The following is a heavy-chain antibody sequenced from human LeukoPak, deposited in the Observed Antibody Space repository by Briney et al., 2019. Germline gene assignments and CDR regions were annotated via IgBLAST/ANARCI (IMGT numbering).Heavy chain of an antibody. CDR2: INDNGDGT. V-gene: IGHV3-23*01. D-gene: IGHD1-26*01. Sequence: PGGSLRLSCAASGFTFSSYAMSWVRQAPGKGLKWVSTINDNGDGTYYADSVKGRFTISRDNSKNTLYLQMNSLRAEDTAVYYCAKDSPRLLVGAKFDYWGQGTLVTVSS. CDR3: AKDSPRLLVGAKFDY. J-gene: IGHJ4*02. CDR1: GFTFSSYA.